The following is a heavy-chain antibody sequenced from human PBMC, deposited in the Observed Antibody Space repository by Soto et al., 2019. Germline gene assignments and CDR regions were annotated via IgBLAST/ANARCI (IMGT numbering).Heavy chain of an antibody. Sequence: ASVKVSCKASGGTFSSYAISWVRQAPGQGLEWMGGIIPIFGTANYAQKFQGRVTITEDESTSTAYMELSSLRSEDTAVYYCARVVRPIVVVPAAMAYYYYGMDVWGRGTTVTVSS. CDR3: ARVVRPIVVVPAAMAYYYYGMDV. V-gene: IGHV1-69*13. D-gene: IGHD2-2*01. CDR2: IIPIFGTA. J-gene: IGHJ6*02. CDR1: GGTFSSYA.